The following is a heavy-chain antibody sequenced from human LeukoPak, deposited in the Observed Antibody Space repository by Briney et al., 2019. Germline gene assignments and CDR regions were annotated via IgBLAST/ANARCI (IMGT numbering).Heavy chain of an antibody. V-gene: IGHV3-33*01. J-gene: IGHJ4*02. Sequence: PGGSLRLSCAASGFTFSSYGMHWVRQAPGKGLEWVSIISYDGSDTNYGNSVRGRFTVSRDNSKNTVDLQMDSLRVEDTAVYYCARDLHAGKAGRHYGADCWGEGGLVTVSS. D-gene: IGHD3-16*01. CDR1: GFTFSSYG. CDR3: ARDLHAGKAGRHYGADC. CDR2: ISYDGSDT.